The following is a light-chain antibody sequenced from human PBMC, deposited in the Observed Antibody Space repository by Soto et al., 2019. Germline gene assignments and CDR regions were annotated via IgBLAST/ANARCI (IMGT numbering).Light chain of an antibody. CDR3: QQSHNLPLT. Sequence: DIQMTQSPSSLSASVGDRVTITCQSSHDISNYLNWYQQKSGKAPKLLIYDASKLETGVPSKFSGSGSGTDFTFTISSLQPEDIATYYCQQSHNLPLTFGGGTKVEIK. J-gene: IGKJ4*01. V-gene: IGKV1-33*01. CDR1: HDISNY. CDR2: DAS.